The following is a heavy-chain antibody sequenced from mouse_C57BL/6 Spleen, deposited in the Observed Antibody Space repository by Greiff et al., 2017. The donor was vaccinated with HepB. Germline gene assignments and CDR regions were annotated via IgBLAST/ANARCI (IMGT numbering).Heavy chain of an antibody. D-gene: IGHD1-1*01. Sequence: QVHVKQPGAELVKPGASVKLSCKASGYTFTSYWMHWVKQRPGQGLEWIGMIHPNSGSTNYNEKFKSKATLTVDKSSSTAYMQLSSLTSEDSAVYYCASITTVVEGAYWGQGTLVTVSA. J-gene: IGHJ3*01. CDR1: GYTFTSYW. V-gene: IGHV1-64*01. CDR2: IHPNSGST. CDR3: ASITTVVEGAY.